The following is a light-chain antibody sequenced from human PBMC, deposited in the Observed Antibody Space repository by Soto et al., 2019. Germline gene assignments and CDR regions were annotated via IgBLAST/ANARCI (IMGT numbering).Light chain of an antibody. V-gene: IGKV1-39*01. CDR3: QQSYTIPYT. CDR1: QSISTY. J-gene: IGKJ2*01. Sequence: DIQMTQSPSSLSAFAGDRVTITCRASQSISTYLNWYQQKPGKAPKLLIYAASSLQSGVPSSFSGSGPGTDFTLAISSLQPEDFATYYCQQSYTIPYTFGQGTKLEIK. CDR2: AAS.